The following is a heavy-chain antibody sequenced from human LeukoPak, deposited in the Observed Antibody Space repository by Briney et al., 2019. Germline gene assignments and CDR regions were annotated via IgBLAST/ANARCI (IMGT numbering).Heavy chain of an antibody. J-gene: IGHJ4*02. CDR2: IWYDGSNK. Sequence: PGGSLRLSCAASGFTFSSYGMHWVRQAPGKGLEWVAVIWYDGSNKYYADSVKGRFTISRDNSKNTLYLQMNSLRAEDTAVYYCARGLKVRGGDKPHDYWGQGTLVTVSS. CDR1: GFTFSSYG. D-gene: IGHD3-10*01. V-gene: IGHV3-33*01. CDR3: ARGLKVRGGDKPHDY.